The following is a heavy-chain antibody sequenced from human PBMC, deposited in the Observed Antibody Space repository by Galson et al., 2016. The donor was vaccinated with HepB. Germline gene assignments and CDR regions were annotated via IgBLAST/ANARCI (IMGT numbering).Heavy chain of an antibody. CDR1: GGTFRHHG. Sequence: SVKVSCKASGGTFRHHGLSWVRQAPGQGLEWMGGIIPQFGTTVYAQEFQGRVTLTADKSTNTVYMDMTSLTADDTAVYYCAPEGSWFDPWGQGTLVSVSS. CDR2: IIPQFGTT. J-gene: IGHJ5*02. V-gene: IGHV1-69*06. CDR3: APEGSWFDP.